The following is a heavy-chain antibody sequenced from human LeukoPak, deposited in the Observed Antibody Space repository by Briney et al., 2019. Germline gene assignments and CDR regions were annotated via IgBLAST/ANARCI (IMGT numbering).Heavy chain of an antibody. CDR2: ISARGGSI. J-gene: IGHJ6*02. CDR3: ARMDV. Sequence: GGSLRLSCAASEFTFSSHAMSWVRPAPGKGLEWVSAISARGGSIYYADSVKGRFTISRDNAKLQMNSLRAEGTAVYYCARMDVWGQGTTVTVSS. CDR1: EFTFSSHA. V-gene: IGHV3-23*01.